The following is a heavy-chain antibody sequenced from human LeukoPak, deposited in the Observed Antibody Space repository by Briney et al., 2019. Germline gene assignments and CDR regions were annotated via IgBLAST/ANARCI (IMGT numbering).Heavy chain of an antibody. V-gene: IGHV3-30*02. CDR3: AKAGSGWYYLDY. CDR1: GFRFSSYD. Sequence: GVSLRLSCAASGFRFSSYDTHWVRQAPGKGLEWVTFIESDGTKEYYADSVKGRFTISRDNSKNTVYVQMNTLRAEDTAVYYCAKAGSGWYYLDYWGQGTVVTVSS. J-gene: IGHJ4*02. D-gene: IGHD6-19*01. CDR2: IESDGTKE.